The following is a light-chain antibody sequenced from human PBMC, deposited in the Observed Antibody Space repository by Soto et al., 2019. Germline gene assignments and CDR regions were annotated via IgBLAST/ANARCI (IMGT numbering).Light chain of an antibody. V-gene: IGLV2-8*01. CDR2: EVI. CDR3: SYYGGTNNPWL. J-gene: IGLJ2*01. Sequence: QSALTQPPSASGSPGQSVTISCTGSNSDIGAYNYVSWFQVHPGRAPRLLIYEVIKRPSGVPDRFSCSKSGNRASLTISGLQADDEADYYCSYYGGTNNPWLFGGGTKVTVL. CDR1: NSDIGAYNY.